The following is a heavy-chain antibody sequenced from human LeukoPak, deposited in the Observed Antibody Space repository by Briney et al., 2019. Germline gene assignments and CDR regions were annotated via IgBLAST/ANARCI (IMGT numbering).Heavy chain of an antibody. J-gene: IGHJ4*02. V-gene: IGHV3-23*01. CDR1: GFTFSSSA. D-gene: IGHD5-24*01. CDR2: ISSIVSGGST. CDR3: AKSGYNRFAY. Sequence: GGSLRLSCAASGFTFSSSAMSWVRQAPGNGLEWVSSISSIVSGGSTYYADSVKGRFTISRDNSKNTLYLQMNSLRAEDTAVYYCAKSGYNRFAYWGQGTLVTVSS.